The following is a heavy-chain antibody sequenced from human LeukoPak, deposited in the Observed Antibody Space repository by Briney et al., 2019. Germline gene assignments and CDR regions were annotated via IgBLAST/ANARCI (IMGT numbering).Heavy chain of an antibody. D-gene: IGHD3-10*01. Sequence: ASVKVSCKASGGTFSSYAISWVRQAPGQGLEWMGGIIPIFGTTNYAQKFQGRVTITADESTSTAYMELSSLISEDTAVYYCARDRGAPDYYYYGMDVWGQGTTVTVSS. J-gene: IGHJ6*02. CDR3: ARDRGAPDYYYYGMDV. CDR2: IIPIFGTT. CDR1: GGTFSSYA. V-gene: IGHV1-69*13.